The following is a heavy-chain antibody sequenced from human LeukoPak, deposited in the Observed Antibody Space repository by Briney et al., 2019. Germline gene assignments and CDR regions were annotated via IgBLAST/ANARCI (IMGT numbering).Heavy chain of an antibody. CDR2: LSSSGSAF. J-gene: IGHJ4*02. CDR3: ARSARLMKGVVEVTALDD. V-gene: IGHV3-48*04. D-gene: IGHD3-3*01. Sequence: GGSLRLSCAASGFTFTNYWMNWVRQAPGKGLEWIAYLSSSGSAFSYADSVKGRFTIAGDNAKNSVYLEMNSLRADDTAVYYCARSARLMKGVVEVTALDDWGQGTLVTVSS. CDR1: GFTFTNYW.